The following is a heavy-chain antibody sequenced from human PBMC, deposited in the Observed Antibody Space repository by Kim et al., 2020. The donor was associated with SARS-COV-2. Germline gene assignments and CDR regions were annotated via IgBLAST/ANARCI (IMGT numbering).Heavy chain of an antibody. J-gene: IGHJ3*02. CDR2: IFYSAST. Sequence: SETLSLTCTVSGGSISSYYWSWIRQPPGKGLEWIGHIFYSASTDYNPSLKSRVTISVDTSKNQFSLKLSSVTAADTAVYYCLRDGGYPLGAFVIWGQGT. V-gene: IGHV4-59*01. CDR3: LRDGGYPLGAFVI. D-gene: IGHD5-18*01. CDR1: GGSISSYY.